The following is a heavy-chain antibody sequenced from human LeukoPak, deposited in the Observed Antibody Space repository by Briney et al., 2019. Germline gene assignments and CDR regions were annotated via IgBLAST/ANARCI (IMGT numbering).Heavy chain of an antibody. CDR3: ARERGSSSWYVGNYYYYYMDV. V-gene: IGHV1-18*01. D-gene: IGHD6-13*01. J-gene: IGHJ6*03. Sequence: ASVKVSCKASGYTFTSYGISWVRQAPGQGLEWMGWISAYNGNTNYAQKLQGRVTMTTDTSTSTAYMELRGLRSDDTAVYYCARERGSSSWYVGNYYYYYMDVWGKGTTVTVSS. CDR1: GYTFTSYG. CDR2: ISAYNGNT.